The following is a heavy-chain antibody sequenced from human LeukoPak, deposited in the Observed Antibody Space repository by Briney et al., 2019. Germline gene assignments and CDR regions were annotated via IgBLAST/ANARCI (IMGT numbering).Heavy chain of an antibody. CDR3: ATPAGNFDY. J-gene: IGHJ4*02. Sequence: GGSLRLSCAVSGFTFSSDAMSWVRQAPGKGLEWVSAISGSGGSTYYADSVKGRFTISRDDSKNTLYLQMNSLRAEDTAVYYCATPAGNFDYWGQGTLVTVSS. CDR1: GFTFSSDA. V-gene: IGHV3-23*01. CDR2: ISGSGGST. D-gene: IGHD6-13*01.